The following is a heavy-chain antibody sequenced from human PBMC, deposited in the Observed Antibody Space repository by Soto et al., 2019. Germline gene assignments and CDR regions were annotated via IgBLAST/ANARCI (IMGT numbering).Heavy chain of an antibody. CDR3: ARGWYWDY. D-gene: IGHD2-15*01. J-gene: IGHJ4*02. V-gene: IGHV1-18*01. Sequence: QVHLVQSGAEVKKPGASVKVSCKGSGYAFTTYGITWVRQAPGQGLEWMGWISAHNGNTNYAQKLQGRVTVTRDTSTSTAYMELRSLISDDTAVYYCARGWYWDYCGQGALVTVSS. CDR1: GYAFTTYG. CDR2: ISAHNGNT.